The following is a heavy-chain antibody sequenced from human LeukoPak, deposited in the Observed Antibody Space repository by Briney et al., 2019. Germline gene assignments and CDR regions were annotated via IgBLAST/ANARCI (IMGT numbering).Heavy chain of an antibody. CDR3: ARYGYSSSWFNRLHAFDI. CDR1: GYTFTGYY. CDR2: INPNSGGT. D-gene: IGHD6-13*01. V-gene: IGHV1-2*02. Sequence: ASVKVSCKASGYTFTGYYMHWVRQAPGQGLEWMGWINPNSGGTNYAQKFQGRVTMTRDTSISTAYMELSRLRSDDTAVYYCARYGYSSSWFNRLHAFDIWGQGTMVTVSS. J-gene: IGHJ3*02.